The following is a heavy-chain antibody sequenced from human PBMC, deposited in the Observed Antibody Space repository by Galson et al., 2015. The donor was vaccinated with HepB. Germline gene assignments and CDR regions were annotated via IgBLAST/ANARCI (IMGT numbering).Heavy chain of an antibody. CDR3: ARDPGSGWLSWFDP. V-gene: IGHV3-48*01. D-gene: IGHD6-19*01. CDR1: GFTFSSYS. Sequence: SLRLSCAASGFTFSSYSMNWVRQAPGKGLEWVSYISSSSSTIYYADSVKGRFTISRDNAKNSLYLQMNSLRAEDTAVYYCARDPGSGWLSWFDPWGQGTLVTVSS. J-gene: IGHJ5*02. CDR2: ISSSSSTI.